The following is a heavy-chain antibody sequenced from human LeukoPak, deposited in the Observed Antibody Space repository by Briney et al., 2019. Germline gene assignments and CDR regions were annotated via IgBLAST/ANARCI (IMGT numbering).Heavy chain of an antibody. CDR2: IFPADSDT. Sequence: GESLKISCKGSGYSFTSSWIGWVRQMPGKGLEWVGIIFPADSDTRYSPSFQGQVTISADKSISTAYLQWNSLKASDTSMYYCARRRSGSYLDYWGQGTLVTVSS. CDR1: GYSFTSSW. J-gene: IGHJ4*02. D-gene: IGHD1-26*01. V-gene: IGHV5-51*01. CDR3: ARRRSGSYLDY.